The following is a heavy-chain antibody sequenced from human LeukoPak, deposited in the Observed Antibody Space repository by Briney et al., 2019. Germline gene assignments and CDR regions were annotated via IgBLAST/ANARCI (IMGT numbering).Heavy chain of an antibody. CDR3: ARGQSNYGIVVVIKGAYYFDY. CDR1: GGCISSSSYY. CDR2: IYYSGST. J-gene: IGHJ4*02. V-gene: IGHV4-39*01. Sequence: SETLSLTCTVSGGCISSSSYYWGWIRQPPGKGLEWIGSIYYSGSTYYNPSLKSRVTISVDTSKNQFSLKLSSVTAADTAVYYCARGQSNYGIVVVIKGAYYFDYWGQGTLVTVSS. D-gene: IGHD3-22*01.